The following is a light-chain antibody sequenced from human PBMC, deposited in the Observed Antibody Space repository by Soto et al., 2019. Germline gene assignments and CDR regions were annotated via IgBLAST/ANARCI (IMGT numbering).Light chain of an antibody. V-gene: IGKV1-33*01. Sequence: DIQMTQSPSSLSASVGDRVTITCQASQDINNYLIWYQHKPGKDPKLLIYDASTLGTGVSSRFSGGGSGTHFTFTISRLQPEDIATYYCQQFDSVPCTFGQGTKLELK. CDR1: QDINNY. CDR2: DAS. J-gene: IGKJ2*02. CDR3: QQFDSVPCT.